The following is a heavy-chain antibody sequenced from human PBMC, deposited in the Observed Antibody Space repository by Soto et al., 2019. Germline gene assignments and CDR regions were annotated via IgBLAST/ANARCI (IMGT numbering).Heavy chain of an antibody. V-gene: IGHV3-30*04. CDR1: GFSFSDYA. CDR2: ISYDGSMK. CDR3: GREVRLAAIDLAY. D-gene: IGHD2-21*01. J-gene: IGHJ4*02. Sequence: QVQLLESGGGVVRPGRSLRLSCAASGFSFSDYAIHWVRQAPGKGLEWVSVISYDGSMKYYADSVKGRFTISRDNSKNTVHLRLDSLKAEDTAIYYCGREVRLAAIDLAYWGQGTLVTVSS.